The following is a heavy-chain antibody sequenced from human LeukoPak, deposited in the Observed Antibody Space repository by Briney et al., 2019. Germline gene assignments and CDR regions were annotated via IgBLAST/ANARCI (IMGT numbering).Heavy chain of an antibody. D-gene: IGHD3-9*01. Sequence: PSVTLSLTCTVSGGSISSYYWSWIRQPPGKGLEWIGYIYYSGSTNYNPSLKSRVTISVDTSKNQFSLKLSSVTAADTAVYYCARTPHYYDILTGYYAPYWYFDLWGRGTLVNVSS. CDR3: ARTPHYYDILTGYYAPYWYFDL. CDR1: GGSISSYY. V-gene: IGHV4-59*01. CDR2: IYYSGST. J-gene: IGHJ2*01.